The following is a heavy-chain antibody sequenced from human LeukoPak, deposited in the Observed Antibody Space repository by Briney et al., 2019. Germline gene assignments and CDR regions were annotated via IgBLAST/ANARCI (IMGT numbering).Heavy chain of an antibody. CDR1: GFTFTSYW. V-gene: IGHV3-7*01. Sequence: GSLRLSCAASGFTFTSYWMTWVRQAPGKGLEWVANIKQDGSEKYYVDSVKGRFTISKDNAKNSLYLQMNSLRADDTAVYYCARDLSRSFSMIRGLIQHREFDFWGRGTLVTVSS. CDR2: IKQDGSEK. J-gene: IGHJ4*02. D-gene: IGHD3-10*01. CDR3: ARDLSRSFSMIRGLIQHREFDF.